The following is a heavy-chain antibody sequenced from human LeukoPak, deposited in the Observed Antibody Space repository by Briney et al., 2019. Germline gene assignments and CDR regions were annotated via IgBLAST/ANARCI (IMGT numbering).Heavy chain of an antibody. V-gene: IGHV3-21*01. D-gene: IGHD6-13*01. CDR3: ARDKTAAGTSWFDP. CDR2: ISSSSSYI. J-gene: IGHJ5*02. CDR1: GFTFSSYS. Sequence: GGSLRLSCAASGFTFSSYSMNWVRQVPGKGPEWVSSISSSSSYIYYADSVKGRFTISRDNAKNSLYLQMNSLRAEDTAVYYCARDKTAAGTSWFDPWGQGTLVTVSS.